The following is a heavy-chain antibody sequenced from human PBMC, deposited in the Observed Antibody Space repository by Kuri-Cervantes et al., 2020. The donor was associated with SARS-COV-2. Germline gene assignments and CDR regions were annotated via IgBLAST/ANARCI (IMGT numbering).Heavy chain of an antibody. CDR3: ARLYSSSWCAFDI. J-gene: IGHJ3*02. CDR1: GVAIDSNSYY. D-gene: IGHD6-13*01. CDR2: IYYSGST. Sequence: GSLRLSCIVSGVAIDSNSYYWVWIRQPPGKGLEWIGYIYYSGSTNYNPSLKSRVTISVDTSKNQFSLKLSSVTAADTAVYYCARLYSSSWCAFDIWGQGTMVTVSS. V-gene: IGHV4-61*05.